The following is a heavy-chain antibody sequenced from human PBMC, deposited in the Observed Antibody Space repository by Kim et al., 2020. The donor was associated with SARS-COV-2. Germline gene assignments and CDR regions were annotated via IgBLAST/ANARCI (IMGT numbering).Heavy chain of an antibody. CDR3: ATVGSTTLYGIDF. CDR2: IYTSGST. V-gene: IGHV4-61*02. D-gene: IGHD4-17*01. CDR1: GGSISSGSYY. J-gene: IGHJ6*02. Sequence: SETLSLTCTVSGGSISSGSYYWSWIRQPAGKGLEWIGRIYTSGSTNYNPSPKSRVTISVDTSKKQFSLKLSAVTAADTAVYYCATVGSTTLYGIDFWGQGTTVTVSS.